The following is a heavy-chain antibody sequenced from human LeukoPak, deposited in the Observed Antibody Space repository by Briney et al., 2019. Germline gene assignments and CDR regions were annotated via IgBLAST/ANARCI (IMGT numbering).Heavy chain of an antibody. V-gene: IGHV3-7*01. CDR2: IPPNGGDK. D-gene: IGHD2-2*03. Sequence: GRSLRLSCAASGFSFSTYWMTWVRQAPGKGLEWVAHIPPNGGDKSYVDSVRDRFTISRDNAQKSLYLQINSLRADDTAVYYCVRDVGYFTFDMWGQGTLVTVSS. CDR3: VRDVGYFTFDM. J-gene: IGHJ3*02. CDR1: GFSFSTYW.